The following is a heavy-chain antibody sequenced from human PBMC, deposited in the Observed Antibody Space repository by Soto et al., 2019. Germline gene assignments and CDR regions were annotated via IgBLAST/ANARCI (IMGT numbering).Heavy chain of an antibody. CDR1: GGSISGFY. CDR3: ARMTDYGDYDAFEI. V-gene: IGHV4-59*01. Sequence: PSETLSLTCSVSGGSISGFYWSWIRQPPGKGLEWIGYIYYSGSTNYNPSLKSRVTISVDTSKNQFSLKVSSVTAADTAVYYCARMTDYGDYDAFEIWGQGTMVTVSS. J-gene: IGHJ3*02. CDR2: IYYSGST. D-gene: IGHD4-17*01.